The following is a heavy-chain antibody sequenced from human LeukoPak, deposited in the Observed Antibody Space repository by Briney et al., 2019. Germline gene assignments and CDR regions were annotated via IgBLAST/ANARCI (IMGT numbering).Heavy chain of an antibody. J-gene: IGHJ4*02. Sequence: ASVKVSCKASGYTFTGYYMHWVRQAPGQGLEWMGIINPSGGSTSYAQKFQGRVTMTRDTSTRTVYMELSSLRSEDTAVYYCARDFGASDCSGGSCYSQTFDYWGQGTLVTVSS. CDR2: INPSGGST. V-gene: IGHV1-46*01. CDR1: GYTFTGYY. CDR3: ARDFGASDCSGGSCYSQTFDY. D-gene: IGHD2-15*01.